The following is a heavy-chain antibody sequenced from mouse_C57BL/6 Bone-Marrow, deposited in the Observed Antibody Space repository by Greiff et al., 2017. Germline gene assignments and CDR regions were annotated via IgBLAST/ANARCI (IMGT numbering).Heavy chain of an antibody. Sequence: QVQLKESGPELVKPGASVKISCKASGYAFSSSWMNWVKQRPGKGLGWIGRIYPGDGDTNYNGKFKGKATLTADKSSSTAYMQLSSLTSEDSAVYFCARGGYYWGQGTTLTVSS. J-gene: IGHJ2*01. CDR2: IYPGDGDT. V-gene: IGHV1-82*01. CDR3: ARGGYY. CDR1: GYAFSSSW.